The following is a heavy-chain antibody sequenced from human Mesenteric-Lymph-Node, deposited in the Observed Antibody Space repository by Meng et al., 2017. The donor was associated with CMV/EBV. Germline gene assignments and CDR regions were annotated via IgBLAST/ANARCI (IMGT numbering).Heavy chain of an antibody. D-gene: IGHD6-6*01. V-gene: IGHV3-30*02. Sequence: GESLKISCAASGFTFSSYGMHWVRQAPGKGLEWVAFIRYDGSNKYYADSVKGRFTISRDNAKNSLYLQMNSLRAEDTAVYYCARGSSSGLRNFDYWGQGTLVTVSS. J-gene: IGHJ4*02. CDR1: GFTFSSYG. CDR3: ARGSSSGLRNFDY. CDR2: IRYDGSNK.